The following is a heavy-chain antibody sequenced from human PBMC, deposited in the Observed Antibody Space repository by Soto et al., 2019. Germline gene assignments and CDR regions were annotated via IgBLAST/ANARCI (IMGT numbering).Heavy chain of an antibody. CDR2: IYPGDSDT. J-gene: IGHJ6*02. V-gene: IGHV5-51*01. CDR1: GYSFTSYW. CDR3: ARQAVVVAATRYYYYGMDV. Sequence: PGESLKISCKGSGYSFTSYWIGGVRQLPGKGLEWMGIIYPGDSDTRYSPSFQGQVTISADKSISTAYLQWSSLKASDTAMYYCARQAVVVAATRYYYYGMDVWGQGTTVTVSS. D-gene: IGHD2-15*01.